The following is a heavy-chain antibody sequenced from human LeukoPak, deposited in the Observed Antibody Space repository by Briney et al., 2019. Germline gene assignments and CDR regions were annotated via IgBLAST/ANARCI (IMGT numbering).Heavy chain of an antibody. D-gene: IGHD3-10*01. CDR1: GGSFSGYY. V-gene: IGHV4-59*08. Sequence: SETLSLTCAVSGGSFSGYYWGWIRQPPGKGLEWIGGVYYSGGTYYNPSLRSRVTVSVDTSKNQFSLRLSSVTAAYTAVYFCAIHSMYDSGTYTFDFWGQGTLVPVSS. CDR3: AIHSMYDSGTYTFDF. J-gene: IGHJ4*02. CDR2: VYYSGGT.